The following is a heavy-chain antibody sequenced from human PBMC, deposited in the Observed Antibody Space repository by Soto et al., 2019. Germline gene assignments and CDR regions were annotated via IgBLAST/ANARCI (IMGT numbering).Heavy chain of an antibody. CDR1: GYRFPSYW. CDR3: ARHLWGGGKGSLRAFDI. Sequence: EYLKISLKGSGYRFPSYWILRVRQMPGKGLEWMGIIYPGDSDTRYSPSFQGQVTISADKSISTAYLQWSRLKASDTAMYYCARHLWGGGKGSLRAFDIWGQGTMVTVSS. V-gene: IGHV5-51*01. J-gene: IGHJ3*02. D-gene: IGHD2-15*01. CDR2: IYPGDSDT.